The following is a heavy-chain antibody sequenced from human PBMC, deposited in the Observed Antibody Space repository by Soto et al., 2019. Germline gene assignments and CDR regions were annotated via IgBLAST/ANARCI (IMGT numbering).Heavy chain of an antibody. J-gene: IGHJ4*02. Sequence: GGSLRLSCATSGFTFSSYWMHWVRQVPGKGLLWVSRIDEYGNTINYADSVRGRFTISRDNARNTLYLEMNSLRAEDTALYYCTRDIGGKGAYWGPGTLVTVSS. V-gene: IGHV3-74*01. CDR2: IDEYGNTI. CDR3: TRDIGGKGAY. D-gene: IGHD3-10*01. CDR1: GFTFSSYW.